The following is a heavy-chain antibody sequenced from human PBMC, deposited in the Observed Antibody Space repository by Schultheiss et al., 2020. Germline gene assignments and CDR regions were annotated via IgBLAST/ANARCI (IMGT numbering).Heavy chain of an antibody. CDR1: GFTFRNYE. D-gene: IGHD6-19*01. J-gene: IGHJ6*02. CDR3: AREIAVAGIHYYYYGMDV. V-gene: IGHV3-23*01. Sequence: GGSLRLSCAVSGFTFRNYEMNWVRQAPGKGLEWVSAISGSGGHTYYADSVKGRFTISRDNSKNTLYLQMNSLRAEDTAVYYCAREIAVAGIHYYYYGMDVWGQGTTVTVSS. CDR2: ISGSGGHT.